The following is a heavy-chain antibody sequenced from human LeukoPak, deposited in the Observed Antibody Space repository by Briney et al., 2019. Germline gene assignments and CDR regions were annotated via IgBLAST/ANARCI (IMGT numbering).Heavy chain of an antibody. V-gene: IGHV7-4-1*02. J-gene: IGHJ4*02. CDR3: ARERQQLVQRAFDY. CDR1: GYTFTSYG. CDR2: INTNTGNP. Sequence: GASVKVSCKASGYTFTSYGISWVRQAPGQGLEWMGWINTNTGNPTYAQGFTGRFVFSLDTSVSTAYLQISSLKAEDTAVYYCARERQQLVQRAFDYWGQGTLVTVSS. D-gene: IGHD6-13*01.